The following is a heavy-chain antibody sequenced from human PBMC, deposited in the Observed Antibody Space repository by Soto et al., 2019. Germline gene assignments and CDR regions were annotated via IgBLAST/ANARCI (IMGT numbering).Heavy chain of an antibody. V-gene: IGHV3-48*02. CDR2: ISSSSSTI. CDR1: GFTFSSYS. CDR3: ARGWSLTGVCDSTSCSENQY. Sequence: PGGSLRLSCAASGFTFSSYSMNWVRQAPGKGLEWVSYISSSSSTIYYADSVKGRFTISRDNAKNSLYLQMNSLRDEDTAVYYCARGWSLTGVCDSTSCSENQYWGQGPLVNVFS. J-gene: IGHJ4*02. D-gene: IGHD2-2*01.